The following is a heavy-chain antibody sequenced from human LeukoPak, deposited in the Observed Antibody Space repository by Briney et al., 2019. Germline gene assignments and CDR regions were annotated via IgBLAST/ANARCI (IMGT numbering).Heavy chain of an antibody. Sequence: GESLKISCKGSGYSFTNYWIGWVRQMPGKGLEWMGITNPGDSDTKYSPSFQGQVTISADKSITTAHLQWSSLKASDTAMYYCARHSGLAVPGHLGRVDFWGQGTLVTVSS. D-gene: IGHD6-19*01. CDR2: TNPGDSDT. CDR3: ARHSGLAVPGHLGRVDF. V-gene: IGHV5-51*01. CDR1: GYSFTNYW. J-gene: IGHJ4*02.